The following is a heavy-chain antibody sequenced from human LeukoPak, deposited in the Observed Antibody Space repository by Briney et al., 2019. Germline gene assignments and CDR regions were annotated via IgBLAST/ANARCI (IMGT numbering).Heavy chain of an antibody. CDR3: ARGPPRGKYYYMDV. D-gene: IGHD1-1*01. CDR1: GFTFSSFD. J-gene: IGHJ6*03. CDR2: IGTASDT. Sequence: EGSLRLSCAASGFTFSSFDMHWVRQPTGQGLEWVSTIGTASDTYYPGSVEGRFTLSRDNAKNSLYLQMNSLTAGDTAVYYCARGPPRGKYYYMDVWAKGPRSPSP. V-gene: IGHV3-13*01.